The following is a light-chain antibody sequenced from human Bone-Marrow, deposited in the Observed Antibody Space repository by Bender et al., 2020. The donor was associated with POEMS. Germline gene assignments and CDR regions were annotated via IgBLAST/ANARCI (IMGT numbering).Light chain of an antibody. CDR2: GTS. Sequence: QSVLTQPPSVSGAPGQRVTISCTGSSSNTGSGYDINWYQQLPGTAPKFLIYGTSNRPSGIPERFSGSNSGNTAILTISGTQAVDEAEYYCQAWDSNISGVFGGGTKMTVL. J-gene: IGLJ3*02. CDR3: QAWDSNISGV. CDR1: SSNTGSGYD. V-gene: IGLV1-40*01.